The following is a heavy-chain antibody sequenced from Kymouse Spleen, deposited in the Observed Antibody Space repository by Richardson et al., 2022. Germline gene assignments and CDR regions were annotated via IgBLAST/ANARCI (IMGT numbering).Heavy chain of an antibody. V-gene: IGHV3-30*18. J-gene: IGHJ6*02. Sequence: QVQLVESGGGVVQPGRSLRLSCAASGFTFSSYGMHWVRQAPGKGLEWVAVISYDGSNKYYADSVKGRFTISRDNSKNTLYLQMNSLRAEDTAVYYCAKGGYSGSYYYYYGMDVWGQGTTVTVSS. D-gene: IGHD1-26*01. CDR3: AKGGYSGSYYYYYGMDV. CDR2: ISYDGSNK. CDR1: GFTFSSYG.